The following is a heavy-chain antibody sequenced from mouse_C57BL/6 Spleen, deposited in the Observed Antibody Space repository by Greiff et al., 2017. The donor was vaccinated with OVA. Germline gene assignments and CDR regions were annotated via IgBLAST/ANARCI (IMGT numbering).Heavy chain of an antibody. CDR1: GFTFSSYA. J-gene: IGHJ2*01. Sequence: EVKLMESGGGLVKPGGSLKLSCAASGFTFSSYAMSWVRQTPEKRLEWVATISDGGSYTYYPDNVKGRFTISRDNAKNNLYLQMSHLKSEDTAMYYCARDNGKGFDYWGQGTTLTVSS. V-gene: IGHV5-4*01. D-gene: IGHD2-1*01. CDR3: ARDNGKGFDY. CDR2: ISDGGSYT.